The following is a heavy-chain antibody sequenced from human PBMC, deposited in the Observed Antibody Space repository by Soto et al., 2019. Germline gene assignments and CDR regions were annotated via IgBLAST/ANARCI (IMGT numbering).Heavy chain of an antibody. D-gene: IGHD2-21*02. CDR3: ARPLLTADTFDY. CDR1: GYTFTGYQ. V-gene: IGHV1-2*02. CDR2: MNPKNGDT. Sequence: QVQLVQSGAQVQKPGASVKVSCKASGYTFTGYQLYWVRHAPGQGLDVMGWMNPKNGDTNYTQKFQGRVTMTGEISSDKAYMELRRLRTNDTAVYYCARPLLTADTFDYGGQGRLVLVSS. J-gene: IGHJ4*02.